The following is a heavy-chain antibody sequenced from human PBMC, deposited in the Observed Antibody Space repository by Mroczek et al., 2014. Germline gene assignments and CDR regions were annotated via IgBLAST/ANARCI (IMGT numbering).Heavy chain of an antibody. CDR1: GFTFDDYA. D-gene: IGHD3-22*01. CDR2: ISWNSGSI. J-gene: IGHJ3*02. Sequence: VQLVESGGGLVQPGRSLRLSCAASGFTFDDYAMHWVRQAPGKGLEWVSGISWNSGSIGYADSVKGRFTISRDNAKNSLYLQMNSLRAEDTALYYCAKDFDSSGYFAFDIWGQGTMVTVSS. V-gene: IGHV3-9*01. CDR3: AKDFDSSGYFAFDI.